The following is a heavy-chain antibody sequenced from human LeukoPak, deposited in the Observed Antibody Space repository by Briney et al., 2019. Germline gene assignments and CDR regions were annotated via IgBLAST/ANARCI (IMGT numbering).Heavy chain of an antibody. CDR3: ATGSSSWLYYYYYYMDV. Sequence: GGSLRLSCAASGFTFSDYYMSWIRQAPGKGLEWVSYISSSGSIIYYADSVKGRFTISRDNAKNSLYLQMNSLRAEDTAVYYCATGSSSWLYYYYYYMDVWGKGNTVTVSS. CDR1: GFTFSDYY. V-gene: IGHV3-11*01. J-gene: IGHJ6*03. CDR2: ISSSGSII. D-gene: IGHD6-13*01.